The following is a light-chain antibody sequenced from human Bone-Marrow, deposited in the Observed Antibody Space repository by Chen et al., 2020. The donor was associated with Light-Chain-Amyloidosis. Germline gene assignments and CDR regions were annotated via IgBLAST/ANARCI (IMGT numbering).Light chain of an antibody. CDR3: QHRGGWPPLS. CDR2: DAS. V-gene: IGKV3-11*01. Sequence: SQPPRSLPPGEGATLACRASQTISTHLVWYQQKPGQVPRLLIYDASTRATGIPARFSGSGSGTDFTLSISSLEAEDFAVYYCQHRGGWPPLSFGGGTKIEIK. CDR1: QTISTH. J-gene: IGKJ4*01.